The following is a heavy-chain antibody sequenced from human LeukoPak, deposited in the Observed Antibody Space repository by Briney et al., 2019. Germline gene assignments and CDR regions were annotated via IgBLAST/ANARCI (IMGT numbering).Heavy chain of an antibody. CDR2: ISYDGSNK. Sequence: PGRSLRLSCAASGFTFSSYGMHWVRQAPGKGLEWVAVISYDGSNKYYADSVKGRFTISRDNSKNTLYLQMNSLRAEDTAVYYCAKDLNSYGYSYFDYWGQGTLVTVSS. J-gene: IGHJ4*02. D-gene: IGHD5-18*01. V-gene: IGHV3-30*18. CDR1: GFTFSSYG. CDR3: AKDLNSYGYSYFDY.